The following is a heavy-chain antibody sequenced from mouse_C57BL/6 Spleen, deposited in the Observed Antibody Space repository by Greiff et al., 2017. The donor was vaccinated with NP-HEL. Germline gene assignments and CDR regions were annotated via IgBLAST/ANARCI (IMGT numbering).Heavy chain of an antibody. CDR1: GYSITSGYY. CDR2: ISYDGSN. D-gene: IGHD2-5*01. Sequence: EVKLMESGPGLVKPSQSLSLTCSVTGYSITSGYYWNWIRQFPGNKLEWMGYISYDGSNNYNPSLKNRISITRDTSKNQFFLKLNSVTTEDTATYYCARVKIVTYYAMDYWGQGTSVTVSS. J-gene: IGHJ4*01. CDR3: ARVKIVTYYAMDY. V-gene: IGHV3-6*01.